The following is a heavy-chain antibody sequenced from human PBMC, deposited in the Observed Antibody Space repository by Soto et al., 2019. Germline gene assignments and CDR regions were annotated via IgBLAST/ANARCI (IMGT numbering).Heavy chain of an antibody. CDR2: ISSSSSSI. Sequence: GSLRLSCAASGXTFSLFEMNWVRQAPGKGLEWVSYISSSSSSIYESDSVKGRFTISRDNAKDSLYLQMNSMREEDTALYYCARDRRGVAGTSRDFDLWGHGIMVTASS. D-gene: IGHD6-19*01. V-gene: IGHV3-48*02. CDR3: ARDRRGVAGTSRDFDL. J-gene: IGHJ3*01. CDR1: GXTFSLFE.